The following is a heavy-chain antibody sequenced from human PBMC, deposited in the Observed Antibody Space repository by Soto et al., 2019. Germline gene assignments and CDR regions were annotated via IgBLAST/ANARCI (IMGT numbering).Heavy chain of an antibody. D-gene: IGHD3-9*01. Sequence: SETLSLTCTVSGGSISSYYWSWIRQPPGKGLEWIGYIYYSGSTNYNPSLKSRVTISVDTSKNQFSLMLSSVTAADTAVYYCAESPGYYSFDYWGHGTLVTVSS. V-gene: IGHV4-59*08. CDR1: GGSISSYY. CDR3: AESPGYYSFDY. CDR2: IYYSGST. J-gene: IGHJ4*01.